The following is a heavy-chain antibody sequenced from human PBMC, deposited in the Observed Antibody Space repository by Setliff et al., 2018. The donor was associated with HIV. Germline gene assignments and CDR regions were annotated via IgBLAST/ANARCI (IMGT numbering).Heavy chain of an antibody. D-gene: IGHD6-19*01. CDR2: ISYSGGI. Sequence: KASETLSLTCTVSGGSINSSSYYWGWFRQPPGKGLDWIGSISYSGGIYYNPSLKSRVTLSIDTSKNQFSLRLTFLAAADTAVYFCARANLYSSGPLDYWGQGRLVTVSS. V-gene: IGHV4-39*07. CDR3: ARANLYSSGPLDY. CDR1: GGSINSSSYY. J-gene: IGHJ4*02.